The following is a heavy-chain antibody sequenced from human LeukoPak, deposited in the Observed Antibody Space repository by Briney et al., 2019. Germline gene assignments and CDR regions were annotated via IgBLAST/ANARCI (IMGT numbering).Heavy chain of an antibody. CDR3: ARHFTYSYDSSGYPRDAFDI. Sequence: SETLSLTCTVSGDSIIPYYWSWIRQSPGKGLVWIGYIYYSGSTNYNPSLKSRVTISVDMSKNQFSLILSSVTAADTALYYCARHFTYSYDSSGYPRDAFDIWGQGTMVSVSS. CDR1: GDSIIPYY. J-gene: IGHJ3*02. CDR2: IYYSGST. D-gene: IGHD3-22*01. V-gene: IGHV4-59*08.